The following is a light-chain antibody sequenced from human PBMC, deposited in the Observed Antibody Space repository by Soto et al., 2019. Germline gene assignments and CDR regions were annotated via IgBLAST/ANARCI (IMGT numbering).Light chain of an antibody. CDR1: ISDIGVYDY. CDR2: DVS. Sequence: QSALTQPASVSGSPGQSITISCTGTISDIGVYDYVSWYQHHPGKAPKLLIYDVSNRPSGVSNHFSGSKSGNTASLTISGLQVEDEADYYCSSYTSSSTLVFGGGTKLTVL. V-gene: IGLV2-14*03. J-gene: IGLJ2*01. CDR3: SSYTSSSTLV.